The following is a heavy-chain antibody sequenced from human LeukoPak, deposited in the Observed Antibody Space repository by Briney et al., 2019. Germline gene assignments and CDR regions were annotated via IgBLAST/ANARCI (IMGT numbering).Heavy chain of an antibody. CDR3: TRDLYSSGSHDS. V-gene: IGHV1-2*02. CDR2: INPKSGVT. J-gene: IGHJ4*02. Sequence: ASVKVSCKASGYTFSGYYMHWVRQAPGQGLEWMGWINPKSGVTKYVEKFQGRVTMTRDTSISTAYMELSSLRSDDTAVYFCTRDLYSSGSHDSWGQGTLVTVPS. D-gene: IGHD6-19*01. CDR1: GYTFSGYY.